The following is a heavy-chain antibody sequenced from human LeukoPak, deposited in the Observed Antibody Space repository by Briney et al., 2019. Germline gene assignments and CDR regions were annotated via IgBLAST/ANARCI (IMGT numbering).Heavy chain of an antibody. Sequence: GGSLRLSCAASGFTFSSYTINWVRQAPGKGLEWVSSISGSSYYIYYADSVRGRFTISRDNAKNSVYLQMNSLRVGDTAVYYCARAPTVLVGYCSSSSCQADYRGQGTLVTVSS. V-gene: IGHV3-21*01. CDR1: GFTFSSYT. CDR3: ARAPTVLVGYCSSSSCQADY. D-gene: IGHD2-2*01. CDR2: ISGSSYYI. J-gene: IGHJ4*02.